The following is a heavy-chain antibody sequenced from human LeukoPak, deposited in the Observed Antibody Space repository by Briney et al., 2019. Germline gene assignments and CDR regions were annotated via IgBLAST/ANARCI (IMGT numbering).Heavy chain of an antibody. V-gene: IGHV3-21*01. CDR3: ARDLASGVAGSRWTGIDY. Sequence: PGGSLRLSCAASGFTFSSYSMNWVRQAPGKGLEWVSSISSSSSYIYYADSVKGRFTISRDNAKNSLYLQMNSLRAEDTAVYYCARDLASGVAGSRWTGIDYWGQGTLVTVSS. CDR1: GFTFSSYS. CDR2: ISSSSSYI. D-gene: IGHD6-19*01. J-gene: IGHJ4*02.